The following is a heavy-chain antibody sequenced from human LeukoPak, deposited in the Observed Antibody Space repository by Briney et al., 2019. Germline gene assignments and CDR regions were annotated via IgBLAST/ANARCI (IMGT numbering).Heavy chain of an antibody. J-gene: IGHJ4*02. CDR1: GFTFSRYW. D-gene: IGHD3-22*01. CDR3: ARTASSGYTPLFDY. CDR2: IKQDGSEK. Sequence: GGSLRLSCAASGFTFSRYWMSWARPAPGKGLEGVANIKQDGSEKYYVDSVKGRFTISRDNAENSLYLQMNSLRAEDTAVYYCARTASSGYTPLFDYWGQGTLVTVSS. V-gene: IGHV3-7*01.